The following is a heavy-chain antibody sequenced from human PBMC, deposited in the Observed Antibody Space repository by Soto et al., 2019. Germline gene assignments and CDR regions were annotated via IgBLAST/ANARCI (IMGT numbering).Heavy chain of an antibody. D-gene: IGHD3-3*01. CDR3: AKDREAIITIFGVVTLGGFDP. J-gene: IGHJ5*02. V-gene: IGHV3-23*01. CDR1: GFTFSSYA. Sequence: PGGSLRLSCAASGFTFSSYAMSWVRQAPGKGLEWVSAISGSGGSTYYADSVKGRFTISRDNSKNTLYLQMNSLRAEDTAVYYCAKDREAIITIFGVVTLGGFDPWGQGTLVTVSS. CDR2: ISGSGGST.